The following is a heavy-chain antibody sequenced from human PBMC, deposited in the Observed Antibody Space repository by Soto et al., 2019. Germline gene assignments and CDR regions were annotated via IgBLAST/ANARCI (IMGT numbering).Heavy chain of an antibody. J-gene: IGHJ4*02. D-gene: IGHD4-17*01. V-gene: IGHV1-18*04. Sequence: GASVKVSCKASGYTFTSYGISWVRQAPGQGLEWMGWISAYNGNTNYAQKLQGRVTMTTDTSTSTAYMELRSLRSDDTAVYYCARVQIGPGHGDHLFDYWGQGTLVTVSS. CDR2: ISAYNGNT. CDR3: ARVQIGPGHGDHLFDY. CDR1: GYTFTSYG.